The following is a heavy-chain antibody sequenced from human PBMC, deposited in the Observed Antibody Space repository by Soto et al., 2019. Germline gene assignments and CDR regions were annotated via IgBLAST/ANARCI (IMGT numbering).Heavy chain of an antibody. J-gene: IGHJ6*02. V-gene: IGHV3-33*01. Sequence: QVQLVESGGGVVQPGRSLRLSCAASGFTFNNYGMHWVRQAPGKGREWVAVIWNDGNGYYYANSVTGRFTISRDNSKNTLYLQMSSLRAEDTAVYYCARRQISPPTRGAASARGGMDVWGQGTTVTVSS. D-gene: IGHD6-13*01. CDR3: ARRQISPPTRGAASARGGMDV. CDR1: GFTFNNYG. CDR2: IWNDGNGY.